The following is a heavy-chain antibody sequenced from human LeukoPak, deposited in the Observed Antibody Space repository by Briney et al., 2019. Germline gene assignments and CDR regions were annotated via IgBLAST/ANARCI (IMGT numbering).Heavy chain of an antibody. D-gene: IGHD3-10*01. CDR1: GGSISSYY. CDR2: IYTSGST. V-gene: IGHV4-4*07. CDR3: ARGGTYGLAGTLDY. J-gene: IGHJ4*02. Sequence: SETLSLTCSVSGGSISSYYWTWIRQPAGKGLEWIGRIYTSGSTNYNPSLKSRITISVDKSKSQFSLRLSSVTAADTAVYYCARGGTYGLAGTLDYWGQGTLVTVSS.